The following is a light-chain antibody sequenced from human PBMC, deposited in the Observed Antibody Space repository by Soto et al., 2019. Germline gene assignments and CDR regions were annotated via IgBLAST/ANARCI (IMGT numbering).Light chain of an antibody. CDR3: QQVKGFPLT. J-gene: IGKJ4*01. V-gene: IGKV1-12*01. Sequence: DIPMAQSPSSVSAFVGDRVAVTCRASQDITTWLAWYQKKPGEAPRLLIYAASSLYGGVPTRFSGSGTGTEFTLTISNLQPEDSAIYYCQQVKGFPLTFGGGTKVEIK. CDR1: QDITTW. CDR2: AAS.